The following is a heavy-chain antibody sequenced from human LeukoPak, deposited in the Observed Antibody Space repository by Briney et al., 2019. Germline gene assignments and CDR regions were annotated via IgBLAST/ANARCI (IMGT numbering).Heavy chain of an antibody. J-gene: IGHJ4*02. CDR1: AFTFSSYE. CDR2: INGGGSSM. CDR3: ARDAHYYDSSGYFRAPFDY. V-gene: IGHV3-48*03. D-gene: IGHD3-22*01. Sequence: GGSLRLSCAASAFTFSSYEMNWVRQAPGKGLEWVSYINGGGSSMYYADSVKGRFTISRDNAKSSLYLQMNSLRAEDTAVYYCARDAHYYDSSGYFRAPFDYWGQGTLVIVSS.